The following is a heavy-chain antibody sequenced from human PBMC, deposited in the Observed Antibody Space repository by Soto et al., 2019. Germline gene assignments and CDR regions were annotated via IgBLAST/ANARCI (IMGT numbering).Heavy chain of an antibody. J-gene: IGHJ6*02. CDR1: GFTFSSYG. D-gene: IGHD2-15*01. CDR3: ARDGDCSGGSCWNDFFFYGMDV. V-gene: IGHV3-33*01. Sequence: PGGSLRLSCAASGFTFSSYGMHWVRQAPGKGLEWVAVIWYDGSNKYYADSVKGRFTISRDNSKNTLYLQMNSLRAEDTAVYYCARDGDCSGGSCWNDFFFYGMDVWGQDTTVTVS. CDR2: IWYDGSNK.